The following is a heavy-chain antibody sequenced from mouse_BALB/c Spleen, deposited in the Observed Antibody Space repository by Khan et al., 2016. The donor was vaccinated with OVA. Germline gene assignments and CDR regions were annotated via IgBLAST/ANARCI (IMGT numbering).Heavy chain of an antibody. Sequence: QVQLQQSGAELVRPGVSVKISCKGSGYTFTDYAMHWVKQSHAKSLEWIGVISTYYGDADSNQKFKGKATMTVDKSSSTAYMELARLTSEDSAMSCGARGYGNCRFAYWGQGTLVTVSA. D-gene: IGHD2-10*02. V-gene: IGHV1S137*01. J-gene: IGHJ3*01. CDR1: GYTFTDYA. CDR3: ARGYGNCRFAY. CDR2: ISTYYGDA.